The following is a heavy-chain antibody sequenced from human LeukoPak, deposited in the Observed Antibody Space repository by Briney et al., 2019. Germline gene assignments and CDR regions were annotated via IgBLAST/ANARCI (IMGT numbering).Heavy chain of an antibody. J-gene: IGHJ4*02. CDR1: GLTIAKKY. V-gene: IGHV3-53*01. D-gene: IGHD2-21*02. Sequence: PGGSLRLSCAASGLTIAKKYMNWVRQAPGKGLDWVSLIYSAGGTSYADSVKGRFTISKDNSKNTLYLQMNRLRLEDTAVYYCASSNCDGDCYLDYWGQGTLVTVSS. CDR3: ASSNCDGDCYLDY. CDR2: IYSAGGT.